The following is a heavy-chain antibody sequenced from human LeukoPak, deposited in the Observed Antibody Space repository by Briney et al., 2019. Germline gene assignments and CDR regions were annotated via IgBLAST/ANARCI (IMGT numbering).Heavy chain of an antibody. CDR1: GGSFSGYY. CDR3: ATSHLRRSDS. V-gene: IGHV4-34*01. CDR2: INHSGST. Sequence: SETLSLTCAVYGGSFSGYYWSWIRQPPGKGLEWIGEINHSGSTNYNPSLKSRVTISVDTSKNQFARKLSSVTAADTAVYSCATSHLRRSDSWRQGTLVSLPS. J-gene: IGHJ1*01.